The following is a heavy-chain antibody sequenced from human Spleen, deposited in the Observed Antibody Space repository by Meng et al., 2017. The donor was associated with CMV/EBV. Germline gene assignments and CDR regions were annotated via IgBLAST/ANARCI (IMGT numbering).Heavy chain of an antibody. CDR1: GFSFSSYE. J-gene: IGHJ5*02. CDR2: ISSSGSTI. D-gene: IGHD2-2*01. V-gene: IGHV3-48*03. Sequence: GESLKISCAASGFSFSSYEMNWVRQAPGKGLEWVSYISSSGSTIYYADSVKGRFTISRDNAKNSLYLQMNSLRAEDTAVYYCARGQYQLLSNWFDPWGQGTLVTVSS. CDR3: ARGQYQLLSNWFDP.